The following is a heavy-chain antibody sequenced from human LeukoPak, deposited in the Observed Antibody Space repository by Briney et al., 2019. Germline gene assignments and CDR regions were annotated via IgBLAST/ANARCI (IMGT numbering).Heavy chain of an antibody. CDR2: INHSGST. V-gene: IGHV4-34*01. J-gene: IGHJ3*02. CDR3: ARGVAGAFDI. Sequence: PSETLSLTCAVYGGSFSSYYWSWIRQPPGKGLEWIGEINHSGSTNYNPSLKSRVTISVDKSKNQFSLKLSSVTAADTAVYYCARGVAGAFDIWGQGTMVTVSS. D-gene: IGHD6-19*01. CDR1: GGSFSSYY.